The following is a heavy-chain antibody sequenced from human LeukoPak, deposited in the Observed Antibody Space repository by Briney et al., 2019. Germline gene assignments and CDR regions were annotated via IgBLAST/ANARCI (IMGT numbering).Heavy chain of an antibody. Sequence: PGGSLRLSCAASGFTFSSYAMSWVRQASGKGLEWVSAISGSGGSTYYADSVKGRFTISRDNSKNTLYLQMNSLRAEDTAVYYCAKDTHYDFWSGYPDYWGQGTLVTVSS. CDR2: ISGSGGST. CDR3: AKDTHYDFWSGYPDY. V-gene: IGHV3-23*01. D-gene: IGHD3-3*01. J-gene: IGHJ4*02. CDR1: GFTFSSYA.